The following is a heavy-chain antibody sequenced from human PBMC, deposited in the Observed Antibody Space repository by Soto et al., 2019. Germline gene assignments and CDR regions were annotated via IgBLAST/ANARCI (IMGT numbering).Heavy chain of an antibody. J-gene: IGHJ3*02. Sequence: GASVKVSCKASGYTFTSYGISWVRQAPGQGLEWMGWISAYNGNTNYAQKLQGRVTMTTDTSTSTAYMELRSLRSDDTAVYYCARVIVVVPAAPWGAFDIWGQGTMVTVS. CDR2: ISAYNGNT. V-gene: IGHV1-18*01. CDR3: ARVIVVVPAAPWGAFDI. D-gene: IGHD2-2*01. CDR1: GYTFTSYG.